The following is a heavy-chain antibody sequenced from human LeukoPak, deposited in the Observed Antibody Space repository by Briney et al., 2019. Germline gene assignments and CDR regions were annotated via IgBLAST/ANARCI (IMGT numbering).Heavy chain of an antibody. J-gene: IGHJ4*02. CDR2: ISYDGSNK. CDR3: ARGSDFGSGSWRFYFDY. Sequence: GGSLRLSCAASGFTFSNYAMHWVRQAPAKGLEWVAVISYDGSNKFYADSVKGRFTISRDNSKNTLDLQMNSLRAEDTAVYYCARGSDFGSGSWRFYFDYWGQGTLVTVSS. CDR1: GFTFSNYA. V-gene: IGHV3-30*14. D-gene: IGHD3-10*01.